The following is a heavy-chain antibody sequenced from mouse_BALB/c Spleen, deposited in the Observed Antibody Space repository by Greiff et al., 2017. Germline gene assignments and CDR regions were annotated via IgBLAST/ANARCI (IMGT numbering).Heavy chain of an antibody. CDR2: IYPGGGYT. CDR1: GYTFTNYW. J-gene: IGHJ4*01. CDR3: ANYGNYDAMDY. V-gene: IGHV1-63*02. D-gene: IGHD2-1*01. Sequence: VKLQESGAELVRPGTSVKISCKASGYTFTNYWLGWVKQRPGHGLEWIGDIYPGGGYTNYNEKFKGKATLTADTSSSTAYMQLSSLTSEDSAVYFCANYGNYDAMDYWGQGTSVTVSS.